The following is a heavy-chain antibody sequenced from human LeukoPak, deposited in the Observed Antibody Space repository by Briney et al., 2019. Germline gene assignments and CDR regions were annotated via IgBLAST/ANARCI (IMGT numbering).Heavy chain of an antibody. J-gene: IGHJ4*02. Sequence: SEALSLTCTVSGGSISSSSYYWGWIRQPPGKGLEWIGSIYYSGSTYYNPSLKSRVTISVDTSKNQFSLKLSSVTAADTAVYYCARRVGSFDHWGQGTLVTVSS. V-gene: IGHV4-39*01. CDR1: GGSISSSSYY. CDR2: IYYSGST. D-gene: IGHD3-10*01. CDR3: ARRVGSFDH.